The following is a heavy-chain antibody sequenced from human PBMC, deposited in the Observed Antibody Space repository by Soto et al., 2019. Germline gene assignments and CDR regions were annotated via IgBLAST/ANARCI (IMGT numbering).Heavy chain of an antibody. D-gene: IGHD1-26*01. CDR3: TRQIPLTSWDDALDI. Sequence: GGSLRLSCTASGFTFSDSAMHWVRQAPGKGLEWVGHIRSKTYNYATAYPASVKGRFTISRDDSKSTASLQMNSLKTEDTAVYYCTRQIPLTSWDDALDIWGQGTMVTVSS. CDR2: IRSKTYNYAT. CDR1: GFTFSDSA. J-gene: IGHJ3*02. V-gene: IGHV3-73*01.